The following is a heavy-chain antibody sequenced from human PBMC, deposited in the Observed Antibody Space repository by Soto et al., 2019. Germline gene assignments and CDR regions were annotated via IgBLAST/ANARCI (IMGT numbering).Heavy chain of an antibody. CDR3: AKGGRQWLVTSDFNY. CDR2: VSHDGRNT. V-gene: IGHV3-30*18. Sequence: PGGSLGLSCAASGFTFSDYAMHWFRQAPGKGLEWVAVVSHDGRNTHYADSVKGRFTISRDSSKNTVSLEMTSLRAEDTAVYYCAKGGRQWLVTSDFNYWGQGALVTVSS. CDR1: GFTFSDYA. D-gene: IGHD6-19*01. J-gene: IGHJ4*02.